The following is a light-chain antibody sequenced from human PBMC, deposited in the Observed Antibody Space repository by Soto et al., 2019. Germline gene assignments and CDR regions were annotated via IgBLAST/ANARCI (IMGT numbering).Light chain of an antibody. CDR1: SGSIASNY. Sequence: NFMLTQPHSVSESPGKTVTISCTRSSGSIASNYVQWYQQRPGSAPTTVIYEDNKRPSGVPDRFSGSIDSSSNSASLTISGLNTEDEADYYCQSYDSSNHVVFGGGTKLTVL. J-gene: IGLJ2*01. CDR3: QSYDSSNHVV. CDR2: EDN. V-gene: IGLV6-57*03.